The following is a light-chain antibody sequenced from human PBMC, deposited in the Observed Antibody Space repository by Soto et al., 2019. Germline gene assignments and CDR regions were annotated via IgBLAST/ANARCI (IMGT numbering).Light chain of an antibody. CDR3: AAWDDSLSGVV. CDR2: SHN. V-gene: IGLV1-47*02. Sequence: QSVLTQPTSTSGTPGQRVTISCSGSSSNIGNNFVFWYQHLPGTAPKLLIYSHNQRPSGVPDRFSGSTSGTSASLAISGLRSEDEADYYCAAWDDSLSGVVFGGGTKVTVL. J-gene: IGLJ2*01. CDR1: SSNIGNNF.